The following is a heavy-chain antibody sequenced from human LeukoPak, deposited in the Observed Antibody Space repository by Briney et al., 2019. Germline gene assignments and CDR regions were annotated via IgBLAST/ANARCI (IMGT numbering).Heavy chain of an antibody. D-gene: IGHD2-21*01. J-gene: IGHJ6*03. V-gene: IGHV4-39*01. CDR1: GGSISSSSYY. CDR2: IYYSGST. Sequence: SETLSLTCTVSGGSISSSSYYWGWIRQPPGKGLEWIGSIYYSGSTYYNPSLKSRVTISVDTSKNQFSLKLSSVTAADTAVYYCASLSIGPSPYFYYYMDVWGKGTSVTVSS. CDR3: ASLSIGPSPYFYYYMDV.